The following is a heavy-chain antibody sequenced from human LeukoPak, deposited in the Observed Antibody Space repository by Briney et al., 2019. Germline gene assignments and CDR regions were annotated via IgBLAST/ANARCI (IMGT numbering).Heavy chain of an antibody. D-gene: IGHD3-22*01. Sequence: SETLSLTCTVSGGSISSYYWSWIRQPPGKGLDWIGYIYYSGSTNYNPSLKSRVTISVDTSKNQFSLKLSSVTAADTAVYYCAGEYYYDSSGYYLHWGQGTLVTVSS. V-gene: IGHV4-59*01. CDR1: GGSISSYY. CDR3: AGEYYYDSSGYYLH. J-gene: IGHJ1*01. CDR2: IYYSGST.